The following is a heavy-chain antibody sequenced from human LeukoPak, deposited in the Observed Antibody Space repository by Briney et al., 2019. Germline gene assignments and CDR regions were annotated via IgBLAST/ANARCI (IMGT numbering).Heavy chain of an antibody. CDR3: ARDKGRDSSGSNYYYYMDV. CDR1: GGSFSGYH. D-gene: IGHD3-22*01. J-gene: IGHJ6*03. V-gene: IGHV4-34*01. CDR2: INHSEST. Sequence: SETLSLTCAVYGGSFSGYHWSWIRQPPGKGLEWIGEINHSESTYYNPSLKSRITISVDTSKNQFSLKLSSVTAADTAVYYCARDKGRDSSGSNYYYYMDVWGKGTTVTISS.